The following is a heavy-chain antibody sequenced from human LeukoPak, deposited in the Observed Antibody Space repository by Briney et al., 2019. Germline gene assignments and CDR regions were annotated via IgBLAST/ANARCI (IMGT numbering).Heavy chain of an antibody. J-gene: IGHJ4*02. CDR2: TGDDT. CDR1: GFSFSDYA. Sequence: GGSLRLSCAAFGFSFSDYAMTWVRQAPGKGLEWVSSTGDDTYYADSVKGRFTISRDDSKDTLFLQMNSLRVEDTAVYYCAKDAIYKNSVWDYFDYLGQGTLVTVSS. V-gene: IGHV3-23*01. D-gene: IGHD5-24*01. CDR3: AKDAIYKNSVWDYFDY.